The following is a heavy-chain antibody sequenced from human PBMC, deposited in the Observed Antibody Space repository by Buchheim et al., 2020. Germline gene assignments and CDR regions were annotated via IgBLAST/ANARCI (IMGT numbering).Heavy chain of an antibody. J-gene: IGHJ3*02. Sequence: EVQLVESGGGLVQPGGSLRLSCAASGFSFTHFEMNWVRQAPGKGLEWVSYIDGTGNIIYYTDSVRDRFTISRDDAKKSLYLQMNSLRAEDTALYYCVRDKWEAGRHPGAFDIWGQGT. CDR2: IDGTGNII. V-gene: IGHV3-48*03. D-gene: IGHD1-26*01. CDR1: GFSFTHFE. CDR3: VRDKWEAGRHPGAFDI.